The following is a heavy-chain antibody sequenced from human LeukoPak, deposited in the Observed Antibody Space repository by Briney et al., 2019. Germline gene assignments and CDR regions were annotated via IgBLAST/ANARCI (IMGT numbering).Heavy chain of an antibody. CDR3: ARAQEIY. V-gene: IGHV3-30*04. CDR1: GFTFSSYA. J-gene: IGHJ4*02. Sequence: GRSLRLSCAASGFTFSSYAMHWVRQAPGKGLEWVAVISYDGSNKYYADSVKGRFTISRDNSKNTLYLQMNSLRAEDTAVYYCARAQEIYWGQGTLVTVSS. CDR2: ISYDGSNK. D-gene: IGHD5-24*01.